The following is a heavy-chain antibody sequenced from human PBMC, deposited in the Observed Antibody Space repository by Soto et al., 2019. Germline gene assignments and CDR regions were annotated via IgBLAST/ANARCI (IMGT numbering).Heavy chain of an antibody. V-gene: IGHV3-21*01. Sequence: GGTLRLSCAASGFTFSSYSMNWVRQAPGKGLEWVSSISSSSSYIYYADSVKGRFTISRDNAKNSLYLQMNSLRAEDTAVYYCARADSSSAGGDYYYYGMDVWGQGTTVTVSS. CDR2: ISSSSSYI. CDR3: ARADSSSAGGDYYYYGMDV. CDR1: GFTFSSYS. J-gene: IGHJ6*02. D-gene: IGHD6-6*01.